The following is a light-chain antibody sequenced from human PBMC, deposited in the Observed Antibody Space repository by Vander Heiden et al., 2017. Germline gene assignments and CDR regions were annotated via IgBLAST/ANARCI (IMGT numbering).Light chain of an antibody. Sequence: IQMTQSPSTLPASVGDTVTITCRASQSVSYWLAWYQQKPGKAPKLLIYKASSLESGVPSRFSGRRSGTEFTLTISSLQPDDFGTYYCQQYNTHSTFGQGTKVEIK. CDR3: QQYNTHST. J-gene: IGKJ1*01. CDR1: QSVSYW. CDR2: KAS. V-gene: IGKV1-5*03.